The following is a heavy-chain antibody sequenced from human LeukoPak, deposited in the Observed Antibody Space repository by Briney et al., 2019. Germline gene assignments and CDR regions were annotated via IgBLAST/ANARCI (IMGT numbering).Heavy chain of an antibody. V-gene: IGHV1-18*01. Sequence: ASVKVSCRASGYTFTSYGIGWVRQAAGQGLEWMGCISSYNGNTNYAQKLQGRVTMSTDTSTGTAYMELRSLRSDDTAVYYCARRVAVARRDAFDIWGQGTMVTVSS. CDR3: ARRVAVARRDAFDI. CDR1: GYTFTSYG. D-gene: IGHD6-19*01. CDR2: ISSYNGNT. J-gene: IGHJ3*02.